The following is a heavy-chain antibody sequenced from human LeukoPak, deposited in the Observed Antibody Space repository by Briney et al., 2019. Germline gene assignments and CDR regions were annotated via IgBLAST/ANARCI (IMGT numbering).Heavy chain of an antibody. J-gene: IGHJ3*02. CDR2: IYYSGST. CDR1: GGSISSSSYY. Sequence: PSETLSLTCTVSGGSISSSSYYWGWIRQPPGKGLEWIGSIYYSGSTYYNPSLKSRVTISVDTSKNQFSLKLSSVTAADTAVYYCARAPIVVVITDTNAFDIRGQGTMVTVSS. D-gene: IGHD3-22*01. V-gene: IGHV4-39*01. CDR3: ARAPIVVVITDTNAFDI.